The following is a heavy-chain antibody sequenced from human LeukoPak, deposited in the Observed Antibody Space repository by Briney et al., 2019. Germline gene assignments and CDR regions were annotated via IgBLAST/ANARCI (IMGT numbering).Heavy chain of an antibody. CDR3: ARSGTKTNGFDY. D-gene: IGHD2-8*01. V-gene: IGHV4-59*01. CDR1: GGSISTYY. Sequence: PSETLSLTCTVSGGSISTYYWSWIRQPPGKGLEWIGYIYYSGSTNYSPSLQSRVTISVDTSRNQFSLRLSSVTAADTAMYYCARSGTKTNGFDYWGQGTLSPSPQ. CDR2: IYYSGST. J-gene: IGHJ4*02.